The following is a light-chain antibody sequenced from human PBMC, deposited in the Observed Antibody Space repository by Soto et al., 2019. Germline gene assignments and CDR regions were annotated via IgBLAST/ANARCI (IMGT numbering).Light chain of an antibody. Sequence: QSVLTQPASVSGSPGQSITISCTGTSRDIGISNLVSWYQQHPGKAPKLMIYEGSKRPSGVSDRFSGSKSGNAASLTISGLQADDEADYHCCSYAGSNTVLFGGGTKLTVL. CDR1: SRDIGISNL. J-gene: IGLJ2*01. CDR3: CSYAGSNTVL. CDR2: EGS. V-gene: IGLV2-23*01.